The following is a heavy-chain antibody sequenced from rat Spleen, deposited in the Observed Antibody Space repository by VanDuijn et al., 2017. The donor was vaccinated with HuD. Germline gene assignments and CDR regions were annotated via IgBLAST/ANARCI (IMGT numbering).Heavy chain of an antibody. CDR1: GSSLTSLH. CDR2: MWTGGGT. V-gene: IGHV2-43*01. J-gene: IGHJ2*01. D-gene: IGHD1-4*01. Sequence: QVQLKESGPGLVQPSQTLSLTCTVSGSSLTSLHVHWLRQSPGKRLEWMGVMWTGGGTAYNSLLKSRLNISRDISKCQVFLKKRSLQTEDTAIYFCTRERVPGFAFYFDYLGQGVMVTVSS. CDR3: TRERVPGFAFYFDY.